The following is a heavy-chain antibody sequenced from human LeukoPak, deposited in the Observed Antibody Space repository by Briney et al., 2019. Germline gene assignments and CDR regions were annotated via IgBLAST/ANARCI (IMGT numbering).Heavy chain of an antibody. J-gene: IGHJ3*01. CDR2: IYYSGTT. CDR1: GGSISSSGYY. D-gene: IGHD4-23*01. CDR3: ARGGSTVLTLGPFDF. V-gene: IGHV4-39*01. Sequence: PSETLSLTCTVSGGSISSSGYYWGWICQPPGKGLEWIGSIYYSGTTYYNPSLKSPFIISVDTSKNQFSLKLSSVTAADTAVYYCARGGSTVLTLGPFDFWGQGTMVTVSS.